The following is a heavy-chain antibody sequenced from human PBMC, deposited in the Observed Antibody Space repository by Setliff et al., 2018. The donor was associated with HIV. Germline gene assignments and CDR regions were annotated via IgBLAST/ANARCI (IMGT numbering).Heavy chain of an antibody. CDR1: GDSIRSNFNY. V-gene: IGHV4-39*07. J-gene: IGHJ4*02. Sequence: SETLSLTCTVSGDSIRSNFNYWGWIRQPPGKGLEWLAIIYYSGSNYDNPSLKNRVTISVDTSKNQFSLKLTSVTAADTAVYYCAQLIAVGGIDYWGQGTLVTVSS. CDR3: AQLIAVGGIDY. CDR2: IYYSGSN. D-gene: IGHD6-19*01.